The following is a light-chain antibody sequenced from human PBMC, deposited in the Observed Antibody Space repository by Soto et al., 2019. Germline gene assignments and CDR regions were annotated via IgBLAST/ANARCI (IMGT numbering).Light chain of an antibody. CDR2: QTS. CDR3: HQRQSWPRT. Sequence: MTQSPSSLSASVVDRFTITFRASQYINTRLAWYQHRPGQAPRLLIYQTSIRAAGIPARFSASGSGTDFTLTISDVQPEDFALYYCHQRQSWPRTFGQGTKVDIK. V-gene: IGKV3D-15*03. CDR1: QYINTR. J-gene: IGKJ1*01.